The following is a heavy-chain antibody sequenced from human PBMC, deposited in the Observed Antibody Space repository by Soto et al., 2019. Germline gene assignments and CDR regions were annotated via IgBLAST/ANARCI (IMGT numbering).Heavy chain of an antibody. D-gene: IGHD1-7*01. V-gene: IGHV3-23*01. CDR3: AKDRNYPRDQFHY. CDR1: GFTFSTYA. CDR2: ISANGQGI. Sequence: GGSLRLSCAASGFTFSTYALSWVRQAPGKGLEWVSAISANGQGIYYADSVRGRFTISRDDSKNTIFLHMDSLRAEDTAVYYCAKDRNYPRDQFHYWGQGTLVTVSS. J-gene: IGHJ4*02.